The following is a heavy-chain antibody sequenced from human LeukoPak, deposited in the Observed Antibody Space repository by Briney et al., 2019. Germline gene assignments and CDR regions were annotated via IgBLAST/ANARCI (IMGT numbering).Heavy chain of an antibody. J-gene: IGHJ6*03. D-gene: IGHD6-19*01. Sequence: PGGSLRLSCAASRFTFSSYSMNWVRQAPGKGLEWVSSISSSSSYIYYADSVKGRFTISRDNAKNSLYLQMNSLRAEDTAVYYCARQGVREGIAVAGGYYYYYYMDVWGKGTTVTVSS. CDR2: ISSSSSYI. CDR3: ARQGVREGIAVAGGYYYYYYMDV. V-gene: IGHV3-21*01. CDR1: RFTFSSYS.